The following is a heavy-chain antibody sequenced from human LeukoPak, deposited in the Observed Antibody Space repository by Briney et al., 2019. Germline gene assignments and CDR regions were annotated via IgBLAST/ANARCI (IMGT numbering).Heavy chain of an antibody. D-gene: IGHD3-10*02. Sequence: RGSLRLSCAASGFTFSSYGMSWVRQAPGKGLEWVSAISGSGGSTYYADSVKGRFTISRDNSKNTLYLQMNSLRAEDTAVYYCAELGITMIGGVWGKGTTVTISS. CDR3: AELGITMIGGV. V-gene: IGHV3-23*01. CDR1: GFTFSSYG. CDR2: ISGSGGST. J-gene: IGHJ6*04.